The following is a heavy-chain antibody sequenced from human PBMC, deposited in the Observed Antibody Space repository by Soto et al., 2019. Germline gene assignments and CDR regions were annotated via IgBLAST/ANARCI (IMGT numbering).Heavy chain of an antibody. D-gene: IGHD1-26*01. Sequence: GPGPERASETLSLTCTVSGGSISSSSYYWGWIRQPPGKGLEWIGSIYYSGSTYYNPSLKSRVTISVDTSKNQFSLKLSSVTAADTAVYYCARPARTGIVGATKDAFDIWGQGKMVTVSS. CDR1: GGSISSSSYY. J-gene: IGHJ3*02. CDR3: ARPARTGIVGATKDAFDI. CDR2: IYYSGST. V-gene: IGHV4-39*01.